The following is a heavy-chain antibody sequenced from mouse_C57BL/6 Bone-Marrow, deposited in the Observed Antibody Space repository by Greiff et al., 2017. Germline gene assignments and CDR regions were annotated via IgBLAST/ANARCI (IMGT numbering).Heavy chain of an antibody. V-gene: IGHV1-59*01. J-gene: IGHJ1*03. CDR1: GYTFTSYW. CDR2: IDPSDSYT. Sequence: VQLQQPGAELVRPGTSVKLSCKASGYTFTSYWMHWVKQRPGQGLEWIGVIDPSDSYTNYNQKFKGKATLTVDTSSSTAYMQLSSLTSEDSAVYYCARWYYDYDGRYFDVRGTGTTVTVYS. CDR3: ARWYYDYDGRYFDV. D-gene: IGHD2-4*01.